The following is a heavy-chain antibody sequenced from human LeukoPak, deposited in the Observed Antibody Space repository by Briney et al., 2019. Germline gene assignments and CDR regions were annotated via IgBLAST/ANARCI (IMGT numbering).Heavy chain of an antibody. V-gene: IGHV4-34*01. CDR1: GGSFSGYY. D-gene: IGHD4-17*01. CDR2: INHSGST. Sequence: SETLSLTCAVYGGSFSGYYWSWIRQPPGMGLEWIGEINHSGSTNYNPSLKSRVTISVDTSKNQFSPKLSSVTAADTAVYYCARGGDYARRFDPWGQGTLVTVSS. CDR3: ARGGDYARRFDP. J-gene: IGHJ5*02.